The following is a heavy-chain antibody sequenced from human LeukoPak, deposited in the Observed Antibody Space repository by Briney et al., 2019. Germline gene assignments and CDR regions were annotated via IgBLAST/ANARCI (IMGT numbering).Heavy chain of an antibody. J-gene: IGHJ3*02. Sequence: GSLRLSCAASGFTFSSYAMSWVRQAPGKGLEWVSSISSSSTYIYYADSVKGRFTISKDNAKNSLYLQMNSLRAEDTAVYYCARAYSSSRDAFDIWGQGTMVTVSS. CDR3: ARAYSSSRDAFDI. CDR1: GFTFSSYA. D-gene: IGHD6-13*01. V-gene: IGHV3-21*01. CDR2: ISSSSTYI.